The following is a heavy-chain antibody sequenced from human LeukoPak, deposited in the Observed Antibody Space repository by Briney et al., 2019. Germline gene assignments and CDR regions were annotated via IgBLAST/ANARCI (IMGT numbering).Heavy chain of an antibody. CDR3: ARDPIRDTAMANYFDY. CDR1: GFTFSTSS. D-gene: IGHD5-18*01. V-gene: IGHV3-21*01. Sequence: GGSLRLSCAASGFTFSTSSMNWVRQAPGKGLEWVSSISSSSSYIYYAHSVKGRFTLSRDNAKNSLYLQMNSLRAEDTAVYYGARDPIRDTAMANYFDYWGQGTLVTVFS. J-gene: IGHJ4*02. CDR2: ISSSSSYI.